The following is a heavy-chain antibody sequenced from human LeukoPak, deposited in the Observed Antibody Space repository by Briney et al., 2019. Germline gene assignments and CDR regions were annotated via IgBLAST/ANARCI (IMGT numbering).Heavy chain of an antibody. CDR2: ISGGDGTT. CDR3: AKAGSLDITARQNY. J-gene: IGHJ4*02. Sequence: PGGSLRLSCAASGFTFSLYDMNWVRQAPGKGLEWVSGISGGDGTTFYADSVKGRFTISRDNSKNTLFLQMNSLRAEDTAVYYCAKAGSLDITARQNYWGQGTLVTVSS. D-gene: IGHD6-6*01. CDR1: GFTFSLYD. V-gene: IGHV3-23*01.